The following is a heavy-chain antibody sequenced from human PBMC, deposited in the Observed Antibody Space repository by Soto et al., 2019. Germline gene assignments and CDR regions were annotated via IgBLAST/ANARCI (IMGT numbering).Heavy chain of an antibody. D-gene: IGHD1-1*01. CDR1: GYAFTTYG. CDR2: ISAHNGNT. J-gene: IGHJ4*02. CDR3: ARGRYGDY. V-gene: IGHV1-18*01. Sequence: QVHLVQSGAEVKKPGASVKVSCKGSGYAFTTYGITWVRQAPGQGLEWMGWISAHNGNTNYAQKLQGSSTVTRDTSASTAYMELRRLRFDDTAVYYGARGRYGDYWGQGAMVTVSS.